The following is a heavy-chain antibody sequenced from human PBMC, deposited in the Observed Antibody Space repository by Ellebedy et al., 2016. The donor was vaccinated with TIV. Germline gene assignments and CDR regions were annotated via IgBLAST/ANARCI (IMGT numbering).Heavy chain of an antibody. CDR2: IYYSGST. J-gene: IGHJ5*02. CDR1: GGSISSYY. Sequence: MPSETLSLTCTVSGGSISSYYWSWIRQPPGKGLEWIGYIYYSGSTNYNPSLKSQVTISVDTSKNQFSLKLSSVTAADTAVYYCARDPHDYGDYGWFDPWGQGTLVTVSS. D-gene: IGHD4-17*01. V-gene: IGHV4-59*01. CDR3: ARDPHDYGDYGWFDP.